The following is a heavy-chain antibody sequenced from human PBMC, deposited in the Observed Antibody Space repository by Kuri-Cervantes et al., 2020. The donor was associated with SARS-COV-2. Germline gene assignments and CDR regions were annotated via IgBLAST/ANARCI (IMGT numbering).Heavy chain of an antibody. J-gene: IGHJ6*02. CDR3: ARALRGYSYGYYYGMDV. CDR1: GFTFSSYD. CDR2: IGTAGDT. D-gene: IGHD5-18*01. V-gene: IGHV3-13*01. Sequence: GESLKISCAASGFTFSSYDMHWVRQATGKGLEWVSAIGTAGDTYYPGSVKGRFTISRENAKNSLYLQMNSLRAEDTAVYYCARALRGYSYGYYYGMDVWGQGTTVTVSS.